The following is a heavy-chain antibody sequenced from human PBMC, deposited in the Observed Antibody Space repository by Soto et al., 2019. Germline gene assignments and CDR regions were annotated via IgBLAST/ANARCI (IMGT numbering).Heavy chain of an antibody. CDR2: INVGSTT. D-gene: IGHD3-3*01. V-gene: IGHV3-23*01. CDR3: AKDKDWSGVYGMAV. CDR1: VFTFSSYS. J-gene: IGHJ6*04. Sequence: PGGSLRLSCAASVFTFSSYSMSLVRQAPGKVLECVTAINVGSTTYYADSVKGRFTISRDNSKKTLYLQMNSLRAEDTAVYYCAKDKDWSGVYGMAVWGKVTKVTVSS.